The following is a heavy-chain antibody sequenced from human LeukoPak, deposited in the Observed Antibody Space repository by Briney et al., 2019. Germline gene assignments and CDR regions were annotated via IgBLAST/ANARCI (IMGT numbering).Heavy chain of an antibody. CDR1: GGSISSYY. J-gene: IGHJ6*03. CDR3: ARVTMNYYGSGSLLLMDV. Sequence: SETLSLTCTVSGGSISSYYWSWIRQPPGKGLEWIGYIYYSGSTNYNPSLKSRVTISVDTSKNQFSLKLSSVTAADTAVYYCARVTMNYYGSGSLLLMDVWGKGTTVTVSS. V-gene: IGHV4-59*01. D-gene: IGHD3-10*01. CDR2: IYYSGST.